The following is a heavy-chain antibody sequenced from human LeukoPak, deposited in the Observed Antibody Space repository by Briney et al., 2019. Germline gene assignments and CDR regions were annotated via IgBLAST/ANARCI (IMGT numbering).Heavy chain of an antibody. CDR2: IYHSGST. D-gene: IGHD4-11*01. J-gene: IGHJ4*02. V-gene: IGHV4-39*01. CDR3: ARHGGNTVTTYYFDH. Sequence: SETLSLTCAVSGDSVNTNRYYWASVRQPPGHGLEWIGTIYHSGSTYYNPSLKNRVAISVDPSNNHFSLNLAAVTAADTSVYFCARHGGNTVTTYYFDHWGQGILVTVSS. CDR1: GDSVNTNRYY.